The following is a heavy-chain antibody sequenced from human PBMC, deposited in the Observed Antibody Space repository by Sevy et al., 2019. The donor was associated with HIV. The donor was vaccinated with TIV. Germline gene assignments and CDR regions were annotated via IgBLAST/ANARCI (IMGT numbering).Heavy chain of an antibody. CDR1: GFTFSSYA. CDR3: AKGEAAADYYYYYYMDV. D-gene: IGHD6-13*01. V-gene: IGHV3-23*01. Sequence: GGSLRLSCAASGFTFSSYAMSWVRQALGKGLEWVSAISGSGGSTYYADSVKGRFTISRDNSKNTLYLQMNSLRAEDTAVYYCAKGEAAADYYYYYYMDVWGKGTTVTVSS. J-gene: IGHJ6*03. CDR2: ISGSGGST.